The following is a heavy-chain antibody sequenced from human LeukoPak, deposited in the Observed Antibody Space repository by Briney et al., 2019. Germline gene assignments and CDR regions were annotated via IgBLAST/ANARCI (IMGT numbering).Heavy chain of an antibody. CDR1: GYSLSDYY. Sequence: ASVKVSCKASGYSLSDYYMHWVRQAPGQGLEWMGRIHPNSCSTNYAQNFQGRVTMTRDTSISTAYMELTRLRYDDTAVYYCARPHSSSFYVVDYWGQGTLVTVSS. CDR2: IHPNSCST. CDR3: ARPHSSSFYVVDY. V-gene: IGHV1-2*06. J-gene: IGHJ4*02. D-gene: IGHD6-13*01.